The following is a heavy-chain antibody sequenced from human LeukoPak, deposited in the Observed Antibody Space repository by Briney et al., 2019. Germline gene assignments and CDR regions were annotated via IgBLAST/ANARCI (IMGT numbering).Heavy chain of an antibody. D-gene: IGHD2-21*01. CDR1: GFIFSHYG. CDR3: ARELSQIVWGGLDY. V-gene: IGHV3-33*05. Sequence: GGSLRLSCAASGFIFSHYGMHWVRQAPGKGLEWVAVIQNDASTENFADSVKGRFTISRDNSKNTVFLQMNSLKVEDTAVYYCARELSQIVWGGLDYGGQGTLVSVSS. CDR2: IQNDASTE. J-gene: IGHJ4*02.